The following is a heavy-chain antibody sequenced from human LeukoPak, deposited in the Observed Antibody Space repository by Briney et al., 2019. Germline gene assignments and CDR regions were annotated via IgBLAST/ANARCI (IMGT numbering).Heavy chain of an antibody. CDR1: GLTFSSYW. V-gene: IGHV3-7*01. Sequence: GGSLRLSCAASGLTFSSYWMSWVRQAPGKGLEWVANIKQDGSEKYYVDSVKGRFTISRDNAKNSLYLQMNSLRAEDTAVYYCARDVAAAGDWGQGTLVTVSS. J-gene: IGHJ4*02. CDR3: ARDVAAAGD. D-gene: IGHD6-13*01. CDR2: IKQDGSEK.